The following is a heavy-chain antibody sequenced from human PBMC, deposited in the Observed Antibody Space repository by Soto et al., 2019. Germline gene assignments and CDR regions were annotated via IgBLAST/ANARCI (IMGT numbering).Heavy chain of an antibody. CDR3: AKDPPRKKQLAPLEWFDP. CDR1: GFTFSSYA. Sequence: LRLSCAASGFTFSSYAMSWVRQAPGKGLEWASAISGSGGSTYYADSVKGRFTISRDNSKNTLYLQMNSLRAEDTAVYYCAKDPPRKKQLAPLEWFDPWGQGTLVTVSS. D-gene: IGHD6-13*01. CDR2: ISGSGGST. J-gene: IGHJ5*02. V-gene: IGHV3-23*01.